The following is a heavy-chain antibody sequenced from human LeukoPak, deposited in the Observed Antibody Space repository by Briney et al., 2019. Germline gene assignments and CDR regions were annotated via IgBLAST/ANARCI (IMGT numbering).Heavy chain of an antibody. V-gene: IGHV4-39*07. CDR1: GGSISSSSYY. CDR2: IYYSGST. CDR3: ASRHQRLGSVYGMDV. J-gene: IGHJ6*02. Sequence: SETLSLTCTVSGGSISSSSYYWGWIRQPPGKGLEWIGSIYYSGSTYYNPSLKSRVTISVDTSKNQFSLKLSSVTAADTAVYYCASRHQRLGSVYGMDVWGQGTTVTVSS. D-gene: IGHD3-9*01.